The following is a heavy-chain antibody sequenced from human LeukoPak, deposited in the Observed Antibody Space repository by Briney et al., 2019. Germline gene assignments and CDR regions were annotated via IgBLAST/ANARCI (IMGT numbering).Heavy chain of an antibody. CDR2: ISYDGSNK. CDR3: ARVGAVASLFEGLDY. Sequence: PGGSLRPSCAASGFTFSSYAMHWVRQAPGKGLEWVAVISYDGSNKYYADSVKGRFTISRDNSKNTLYLQMNSLRAEDTAVYYCARVGAVASLFEGLDYWGQGTLVTVSS. D-gene: IGHD6-19*01. J-gene: IGHJ4*02. CDR1: GFTFSSYA. V-gene: IGHV3-30-3*01.